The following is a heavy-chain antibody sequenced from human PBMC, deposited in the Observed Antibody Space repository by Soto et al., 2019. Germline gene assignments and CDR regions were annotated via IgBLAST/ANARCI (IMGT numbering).Heavy chain of an antibody. CDR3: ARVSWGYCSSTSCSPYYYYGMDV. V-gene: IGHV5-51*01. J-gene: IGHJ6*02. D-gene: IGHD2-2*01. CDR1: GYSFTSYW. Sequence: PGESLKISCKGSGYSFTSYWIGWVRQIPGKGLEWGGIIYPGDSDTRYSPSFQGQVTISADKSISTAYLQWSSLKASDTAMYYCARVSWGYCSSTSCSPYYYYGMDVWGQGTTVTVSS. CDR2: IYPGDSDT.